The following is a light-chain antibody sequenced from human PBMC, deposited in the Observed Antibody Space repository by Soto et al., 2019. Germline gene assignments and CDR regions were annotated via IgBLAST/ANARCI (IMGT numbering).Light chain of an antibody. CDR1: NSDIGGYNY. CDR3: SSYTSSNTRDYV. J-gene: IGLJ1*01. CDR2: EVT. V-gene: IGLV2-14*01. Sequence: QSVLTQPASVSGSPGQSITISCTGTNSDIGGYNYVSWYQQHPGKAPKLIIFEVTYRPSGVSDRFSGSKSGNTASLTISGLQPEDEADYYCSSYTSSNTRDYVFGTGTKLTVL.